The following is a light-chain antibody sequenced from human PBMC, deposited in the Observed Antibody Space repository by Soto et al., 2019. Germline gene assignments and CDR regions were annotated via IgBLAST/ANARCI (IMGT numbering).Light chain of an antibody. CDR1: QSIHTS. CDR3: QRRSNWSTT. J-gene: IGKJ1*01. Sequence: VLTQSPATLSLSPGERATLSCRASQSIHTSLAGWQQKPGQPPRLLIYDASNRATGIPARFSGSGSGTDFTLTISSLEAEDFAVYCCQRRSNWSTTFGQGTKVDI. CDR2: DAS. V-gene: IGKV3-11*01.